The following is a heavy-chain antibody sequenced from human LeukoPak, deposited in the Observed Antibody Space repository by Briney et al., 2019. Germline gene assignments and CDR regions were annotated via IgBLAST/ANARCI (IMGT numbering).Heavy chain of an antibody. J-gene: IGHJ5*02. CDR1: GYTFTSYG. CDR3: ASHRGYCSGGSCYAGNWFDP. V-gene: IGHV1-69*04. Sequence: PEASVKVSCKASGYTFTSYGISWVRQAPGQGLEWMVRIIPILGIANYAQKFQGRVTITAEKSTSTAYMELSSLRSEDPAVYYCASHRGYCSGGSCYAGNWFDPWGQGTLVTVSS. CDR2: IIPILGIA. D-gene: IGHD2-15*01.